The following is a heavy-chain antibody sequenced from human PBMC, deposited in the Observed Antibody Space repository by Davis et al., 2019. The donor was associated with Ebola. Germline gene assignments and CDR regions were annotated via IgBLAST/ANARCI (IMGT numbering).Heavy chain of an antibody. Sequence: PGGSLRLSCAASGFTVSSNYMSWVRQAPGKGLEWVSVIYSGGSTYYADSVKGRFTISRDNSKNTLYLQMNSLRAEDTAVYYCARDSTDYGDYGFGVGAFDYWGQGTLVTVSS. V-gene: IGHV3-53*01. J-gene: IGHJ4*02. CDR3: ARDSTDYGDYGFGVGAFDY. CDR2: IYSGGST. D-gene: IGHD4-17*01. CDR1: GFTVSSNY.